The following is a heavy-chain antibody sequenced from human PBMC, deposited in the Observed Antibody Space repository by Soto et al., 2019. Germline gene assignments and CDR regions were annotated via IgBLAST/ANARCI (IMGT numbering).Heavy chain of an antibody. CDR2: IWYDGSNI. Sequence: QVQLVESGGGVVQPGRSLRLSCAASGFTYNTYGMHWVRQAPGKGLEWVAVIWYDGSNIYNKDTVKGRFTISRDNSKNTLYLQMDSLRDEDTAVYYCARANSSTYYGVDSWGQGTLVIVSS. J-gene: IGHJ4*02. V-gene: IGHV3-33*01. CDR3: ARANSSTYYGVDS. D-gene: IGHD6-13*01. CDR1: GFTYNTYG.